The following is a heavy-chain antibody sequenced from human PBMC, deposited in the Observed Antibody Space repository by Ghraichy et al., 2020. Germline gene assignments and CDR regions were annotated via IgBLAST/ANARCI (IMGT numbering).Heavy chain of an antibody. J-gene: IGHJ5*02. CDR2: ISGSGGST. V-gene: IGHV3-23*01. Sequence: GGSLRLSCAASGFTFSSYAMSWVRQAPGKGLEWVSAISGSGGSTYYADSVKGRFTISRDNSKNTLYLQMNSLRAEDTAVYYCAKTGLVGATFNWFDPWCQGALVTVSS. CDR3: AKTGLVGATFNWFDP. CDR1: GFTFSSYA. D-gene: IGHD1-26*01.